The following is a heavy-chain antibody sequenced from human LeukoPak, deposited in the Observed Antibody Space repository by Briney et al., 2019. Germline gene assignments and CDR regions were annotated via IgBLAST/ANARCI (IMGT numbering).Heavy chain of an antibody. CDR2: ISSSSSYI. CDR3: ASLLLWFGELSGAASDY. CDR1: GFTFSSYS. V-gene: IGHV3-21*01. D-gene: IGHD3-10*01. J-gene: IGHJ4*02. Sequence: GSLRLSCAASGFTFSSYSMNWVRQAPGKGLEWVSSISSSSSYIYYADSVKGRFTISRDNAKNSLYLQMNSLRAEDTAVYYCASLLLWFGELSGAASDYWGQRTLVTVSS.